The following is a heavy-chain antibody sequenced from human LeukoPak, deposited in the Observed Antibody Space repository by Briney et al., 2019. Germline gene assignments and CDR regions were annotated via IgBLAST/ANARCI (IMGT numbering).Heavy chain of an antibody. Sequence: PGGSLRLSCAASGFTFSSYEWNWVRQAPGKGLEWVSYISGSSGTMYYADSVKGRFTISRDDAKNSLYLQMNSLRAEDTAVYYCARDKYCSGGKCYGLGLGFVYWGQGSLVIVSS. CDR3: ARDKYCSGGKCYGLGLGFVY. CDR2: ISGSSGTM. D-gene: IGHD2-15*01. CDR1: GFTFSSYE. V-gene: IGHV3-48*03. J-gene: IGHJ4*02.